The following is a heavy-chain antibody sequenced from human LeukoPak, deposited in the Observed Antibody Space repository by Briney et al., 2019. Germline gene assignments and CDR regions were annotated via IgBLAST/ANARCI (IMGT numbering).Heavy chain of an antibody. CDR1: GAPINGYY. V-gene: IGHV4-59*01. J-gene: IGHJ4*02. CDR3: ARDVTGPFDS. Sequence: SETLSLTCTVSGAPINGYYWSWIRQPPGKVLEWIGYIYYSGTTSYNPSPKSRVTMSVDTSKNQLSLQVSSVTTADTAVYYCARDVTGPFDSWGQGTLVTVSS. CDR2: IYYSGTT.